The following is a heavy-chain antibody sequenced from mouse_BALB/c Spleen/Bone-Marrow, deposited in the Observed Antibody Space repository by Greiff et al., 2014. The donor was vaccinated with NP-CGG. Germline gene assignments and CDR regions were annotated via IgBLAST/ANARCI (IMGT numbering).Heavy chain of an antibody. D-gene: IGHD2-10*02. J-gene: IGHJ3*01. V-gene: IGHV5-9-1*01. CDR3: AREEYGNLGAWFAY. CDR1: GFTFSSYA. Sequence: EVKLMESGGGLVKPGGSLKLSCAASGFTFSSYAMSWVRQTPEKRLEWVATISSGGSYTYYPDSVKGRFTISRDNAKNTLYLQMSSLRSEDTAMYYRAREEYGNLGAWFAYWGQGTLVTVSA. CDR2: ISSGGSYT.